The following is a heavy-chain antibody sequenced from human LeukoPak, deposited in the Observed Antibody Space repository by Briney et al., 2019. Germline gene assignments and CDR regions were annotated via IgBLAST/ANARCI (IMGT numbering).Heavy chain of an antibody. CDR3: AREKLAFWDYGSGYFDY. CDR2: IYSGGST. CDR1: GFTVSSNY. Sequence: GGSLRLSCAASGFTVSSNYMSWVRQAPGKGLEWVSVIYSGGSTYYADSVKGRFTISRDNSKNTLYLQMNSLRAEDTAVYYCAREKLAFWDYGSGYFDYWGQGTLVTVSS. J-gene: IGHJ4*02. D-gene: IGHD3-10*01. V-gene: IGHV3-53*01.